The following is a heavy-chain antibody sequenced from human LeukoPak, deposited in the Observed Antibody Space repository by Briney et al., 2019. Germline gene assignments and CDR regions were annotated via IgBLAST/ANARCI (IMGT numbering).Heavy chain of an antibody. CDR3: ARDMTTATTCYLEH. CDR1: GFTFSTYS. J-gene: IGHJ1*01. D-gene: IGHD4-17*01. Sequence: GGSLRLSCAASGFTFSTYSMNWVRQAPGKGLEWVSSISSSSNYIYYADSVKGRFSISRDDAKNLLLLQMNGLRVEDTAVYYCARDMTTATTCYLEHWGQGTLVTVSS. CDR2: ISSSSNYI. V-gene: IGHV3-21*06.